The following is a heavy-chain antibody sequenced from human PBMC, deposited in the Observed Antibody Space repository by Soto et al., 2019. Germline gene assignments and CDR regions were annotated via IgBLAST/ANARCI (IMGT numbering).Heavy chain of an antibody. CDR1: GGTFSSYT. CDR3: ARESTTVTTDYYYMDV. J-gene: IGHJ6*03. CDR2: IIPILGIA. D-gene: IGHD4-17*01. V-gene: IGHV1-69*04. Sequence: SVKVSCKASGGTFSSYTISWVRQAPGQGLEWMGRIIPILGIANYAQKFQGRVTITADKSTSTAYMELSSLRSEDTAVYYCARESTTVTTDYYYMDVWGKGTTVTVSS.